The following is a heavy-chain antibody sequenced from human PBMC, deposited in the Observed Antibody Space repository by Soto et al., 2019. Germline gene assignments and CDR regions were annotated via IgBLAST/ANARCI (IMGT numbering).Heavy chain of an antibody. V-gene: IGHV1-46*01. CDR3: AYNKRSFYCSSTSCDYLGQRYYGMDV. D-gene: IGHD2-2*01. CDR1: GYTFTSYG. J-gene: IGHJ6*02. Sequence: ASVKVSCKASGYTFTSYGISWVRQAPGQGLEWMGIINPSGGSTSYAQKFQGRVTMTRDTSTSTVYMELSSLRSEDTAVYHCAYNKRSFYCSSTSCDYLGQRYYGMDVWGQGTTVTVSS. CDR2: INPSGGST.